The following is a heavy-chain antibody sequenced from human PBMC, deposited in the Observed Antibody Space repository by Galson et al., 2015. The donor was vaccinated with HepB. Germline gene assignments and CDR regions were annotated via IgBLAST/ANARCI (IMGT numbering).Heavy chain of an antibody. CDR3: AREEWELPDH. CDR2: INPNSGVT. V-gene: IGHV1-2*06. CDR1: GYTFTGYY. Sequence: SVKVSCKASGYTFTGYYLHWVRQAPGQGLEWMGRINPNSGVTNYAQKFQGRVAMTRVTSISTAYMELSRLRSDDTAVYYCAREEWELPDHWGQGTLVTVSS. D-gene: IGHD1-26*01. J-gene: IGHJ4*02.